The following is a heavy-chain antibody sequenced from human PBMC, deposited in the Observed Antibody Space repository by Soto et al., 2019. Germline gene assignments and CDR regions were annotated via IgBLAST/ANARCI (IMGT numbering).Heavy chain of an antibody. Sequence: EVQLLESGGGLLQPGGSLRLACEASGFTFTSYGMSWVRQAPGKGLEWVSSFSGTGDNTYYADSVKGRFTISRDNFKNTLYLQMNSLRPDDTAVYYCARGGGMDVWGQGTTVTVSS. CDR3: ARGGGMDV. V-gene: IGHV3-23*01. CDR1: GFTFTSYG. CDR2: FSGTGDNT. J-gene: IGHJ6*02.